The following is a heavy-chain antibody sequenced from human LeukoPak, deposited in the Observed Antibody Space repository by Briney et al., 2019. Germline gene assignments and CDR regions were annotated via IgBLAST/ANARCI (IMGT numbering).Heavy chain of an antibody. CDR2: INWNGAST. J-gene: IGHJ4*02. V-gene: IGHV3-20*01. CDR1: GFTFDDYG. D-gene: IGHD3-22*01. Sequence: GGSLRLSCAASGFTFDDYGMSWVRQAPGKGLEWVSGINWNGASTGYADSVKGRFTISRDNAKNSLYLQMNSLRAEDTALYHCARDLYYYDSSGYQPYYFDYWGQGTLVTVSS. CDR3: ARDLYYYDSSGYQPYYFDY.